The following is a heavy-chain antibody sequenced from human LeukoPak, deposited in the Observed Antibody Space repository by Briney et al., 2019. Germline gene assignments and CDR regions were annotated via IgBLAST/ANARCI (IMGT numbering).Heavy chain of an antibody. V-gene: IGHV4-34*01. D-gene: IGHD3-10*01. J-gene: IGHJ4*02. CDR2: INHSGST. CDR1: GGSFSGYY. CDR3: ARLSVREIITMVRGVIIGFDY. Sequence: SETLSLTCAVYGGSFSGYYWSWIRQPPGKGLEWIGEINHSGSTNYNPSLKSRVTISVDTSKNQFSLKLSSVTAADTAVYYCARLSVREIITMVRGVIIGFDYWGQGTLVTVSS.